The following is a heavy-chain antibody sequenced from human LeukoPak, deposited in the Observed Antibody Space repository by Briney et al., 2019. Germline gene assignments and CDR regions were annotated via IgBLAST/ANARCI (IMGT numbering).Heavy chain of an antibody. CDR2: IIPIFGST. CDR3: ARGYDVGDYVPYTY. Sequence: SVKVSCKVSGGTFNSFTISWVRQAPRQGLEWMGGIIPIFGSTNYAQKFQGRVTNTADDSTSTAYMELSSLTSDDTAVYYCARGYDVGDYVPYTYWGQGSLVIVSS. J-gene: IGHJ4*02. V-gene: IGHV1-69*13. CDR1: GGTFNSFT. D-gene: IGHD4-17*01.